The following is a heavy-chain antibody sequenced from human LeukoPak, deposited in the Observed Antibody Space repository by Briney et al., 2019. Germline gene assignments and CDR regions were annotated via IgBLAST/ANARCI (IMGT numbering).Heavy chain of an antibody. CDR2: INAGNGNT. CDR1: GYTFTSYA. CDR3: ARGDIRDALYSYGYVFDY. Sequence: VASVTVSCKASGYTFTSYAMHWVRQAPGQRLEWMGWINAGNGNTKYSQKFQGRVTITRDTSASTAYMELCSLRSEDTAVYYCARGDIRDALYSYGYVFDYWGQGTLVTVSS. J-gene: IGHJ4*02. V-gene: IGHV1-3*01. D-gene: IGHD5-18*01.